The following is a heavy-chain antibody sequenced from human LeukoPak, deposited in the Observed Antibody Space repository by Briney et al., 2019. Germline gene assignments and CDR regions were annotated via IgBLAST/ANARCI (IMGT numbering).Heavy chain of an antibody. CDR1: GFTFSSYW. V-gene: IGHV3-7*01. CDR2: IKQDGSEK. J-gene: IGHJ6*03. D-gene: IGHD2-15*01. Sequence: GGSLRLSCAASGFTFSSYWMSWVRQAPGKGLEWVGNIKQDGSEKYYVDSVKGRFTISRDNAKNSLYLQMNSLRAEDTAVYYCARVTAWEVAAIEAYMDVWGKGTTVTISS. CDR3: ARVTAWEVAAIEAYMDV.